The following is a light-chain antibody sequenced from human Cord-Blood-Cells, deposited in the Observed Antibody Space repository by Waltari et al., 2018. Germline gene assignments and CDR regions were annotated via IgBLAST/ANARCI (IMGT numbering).Light chain of an antibody. Sequence: QAVLTQPASLSASPGASASLTCTLRSGINVGTYRIYWYQQKPGSPPQYLLRYKSDSDKQQDYGVPSRFSGSKDASANAGIFLISGLQCEDEADYYCMIWHSSAWVFGGGTRLTIL. CDR2: YKSDSDK. CDR3: MIWHSSAWV. CDR1: SGINVGTYR. V-gene: IGLV5-45*01. J-gene: IGLJ3*02.